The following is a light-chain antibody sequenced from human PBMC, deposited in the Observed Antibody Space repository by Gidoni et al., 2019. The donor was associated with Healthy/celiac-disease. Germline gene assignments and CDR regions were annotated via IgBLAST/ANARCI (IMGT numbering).Light chain of an antibody. Sequence: ELVMTQSPATLSVSPGERATLSCRASQSVSSNLAWYQQKPGQAPRLLIYGASTRATGIPARVSGSGSGTEFTLTISSLQSEDFAVYYCQQYNNWPGTFGQGTKLEIK. CDR3: QQYNNWPGT. J-gene: IGKJ2*01. CDR2: GAS. V-gene: IGKV3-15*01. CDR1: QSVSSN.